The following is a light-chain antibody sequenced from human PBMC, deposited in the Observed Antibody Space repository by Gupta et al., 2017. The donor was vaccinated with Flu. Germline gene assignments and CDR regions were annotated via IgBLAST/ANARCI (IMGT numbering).Light chain of an antibody. CDR3: QQYDSTPSI. J-gene: IGKJ2*01. Sequence: DIVMTQSPHPLPVSLGERATINCKSSQTVLYSSTNKSYLAWYQQRPGQSPKLLIYWASTRESGVPDRFSGSGSGTDFTLTISSLQAEDVATYYCQQYDSTPSIFGRGTKLEIK. V-gene: IGKV4-1*01. CDR2: WAS. CDR1: QTVLYSSTNKSY.